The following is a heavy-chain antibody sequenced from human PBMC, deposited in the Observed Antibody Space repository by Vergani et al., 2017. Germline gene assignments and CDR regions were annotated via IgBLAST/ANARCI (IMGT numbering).Heavy chain of an antibody. CDR2: INSTVYRGTT. J-gene: IGHJ6*02. CDR3: TTDPRYCGDGSCYWLRDHHYYGMDV. V-gene: IGHV3-15*07. CDR1: GFSFRNAW. Sequence: VQLVESGGGVVQPGESLRLSCVASGFSFRNAWMNWVRRTPGKGLEWVGRINSTVYRGTTDYAAAVKGRFTISRDDSKNTLFLQMNGLKTEDIGVYYCTTDPRYCGDGSCYWLRDHHYYGMDVWGQGTTVTVSS. D-gene: IGHD2-21*01.